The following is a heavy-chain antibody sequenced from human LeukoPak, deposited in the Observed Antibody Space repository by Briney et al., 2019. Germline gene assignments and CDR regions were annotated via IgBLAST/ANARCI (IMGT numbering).Heavy chain of an antibody. J-gene: IGHJ6*02. CDR1: GYTFTSYD. CDR2: MNPNSGNT. D-gene: IGHD6-19*01. Sequence: ASVKVSCKASGYTFTSYDINWVRQATGQGLEWMGWMNPNSGNTGYAQKFQGRVTMTRNTSISTAYMELSSLRSEDTAVYYCARFYSSGFYYYYGMDVWGQGTTVTVSS. CDR3: ARFYSSGFYYYYGMDV. V-gene: IGHV1-8*01.